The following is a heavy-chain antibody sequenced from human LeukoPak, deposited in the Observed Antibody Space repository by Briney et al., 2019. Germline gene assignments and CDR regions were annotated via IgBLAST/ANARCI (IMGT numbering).Heavy chain of an antibody. D-gene: IGHD3-10*01. J-gene: IGHJ4*02. CDR3: ARGASGTLRSFDWLTQEPLDF. CDR2: INPKSGDT. CDR1: GSFSDHY. Sequence: ASVTVSCTASGSFSDHYIHWIRQAPGHGPEWLGWINPKSGDTNYGQNFQDRVTMTRDTSITTVYMELSSLTSHDTALYYCARGASGTLRSFDWLTQEPLDFWGQGTLVTVSS. V-gene: IGHV1-2*02.